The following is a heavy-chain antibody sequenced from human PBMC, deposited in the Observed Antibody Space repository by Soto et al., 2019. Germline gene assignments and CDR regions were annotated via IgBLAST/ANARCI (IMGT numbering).Heavy chain of an antibody. D-gene: IGHD2-15*01. J-gene: IGHJ4*02. CDR3: VRDDCSGGTCYGGY. V-gene: IGHV3-33*01. CDR1: GFTFRDYG. CDR2: IYYDGSGS. Sequence: QVQLVESGGGVVKPGGSLRLSCEASGFTFRDYGFHWVRQAPGKGLEWVAVIYYDGSGSDYEDSVRGRFIFSRDISTNTLYLQMNSLRAEDTAVYYCVRDDCSGGTCYGGYWGQGTLVTVSS.